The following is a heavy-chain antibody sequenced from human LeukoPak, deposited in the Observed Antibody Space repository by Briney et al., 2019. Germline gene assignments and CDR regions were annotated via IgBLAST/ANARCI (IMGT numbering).Heavy chain of an antibody. J-gene: IGHJ6*02. CDR2: ISGSGGST. CDR3: AKDTAMVKDYYYYGMDV. D-gene: IGHD5-18*01. Sequence: PGGSLRLSCAASGFTFSSYAMSWVRQAPGKGLEWVSAISGSGGSTYYADSVKGRFTISRDNSKNTLYLQMNSLRAEDTAVYYCAKDTAMVKDYYYYGMDVWGQGTTVTVSS. V-gene: IGHV3-23*01. CDR1: GFTFSSYA.